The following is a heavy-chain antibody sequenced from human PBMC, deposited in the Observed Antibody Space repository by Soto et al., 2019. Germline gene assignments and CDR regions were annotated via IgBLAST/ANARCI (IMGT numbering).Heavy chain of an antibody. CDR1: GGTFSSYA. Sequence: ASVKVSCKASGGTFSSYAISWVRQAPGQGLEWMGGIIPIFGTANYAQKFQGRVTITADKSTSTAYMELSSLRSEDTAVYYCARVRGEDYYYGMDVWGQGTTVTVSS. J-gene: IGHJ6*02. CDR3: ARVRGEDYYYGMDV. D-gene: IGHD3-10*01. V-gene: IGHV1-69*06. CDR2: IIPIFGTA.